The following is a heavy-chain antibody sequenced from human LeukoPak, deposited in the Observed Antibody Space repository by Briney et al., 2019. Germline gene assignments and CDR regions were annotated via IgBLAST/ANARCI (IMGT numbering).Heavy chain of an antibody. V-gene: IGHV4-34*01. CDR3: ARPSFYSAGDGMVPTPFDY. D-gene: IGHD2-15*01. Sequence: SETLSLTCAVYGGSFSGYYWSWIRQPPGKGLEWMGEINHSGSTNYNPSLKSRVTISVDTSKNQFSLKLSSVTAADTAVYYCARPSFYSAGDGMVPTPFDYWGQGTLVTVSS. CDR1: GGSFSGYY. J-gene: IGHJ4*02. CDR2: INHSGST.